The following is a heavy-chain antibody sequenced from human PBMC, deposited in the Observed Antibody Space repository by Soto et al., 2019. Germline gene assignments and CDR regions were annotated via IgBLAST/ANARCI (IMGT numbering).Heavy chain of an antibody. CDR2: IYYSGST. V-gene: IGHV4-59*08. Sequence: PSETLSLTCTVSGGSISSYYWSWIRQPPGKGLEWIGYIYYSGSTNYNPSLKSRVTISVDTSKNQFSLKLSSVTAADTAVYYCARRTVTTSDYYYYYYMDVWGKGTTVTVSS. D-gene: IGHD4-17*01. J-gene: IGHJ6*03. CDR3: ARRTVTTSDYYYYYYMDV. CDR1: GGSISSYY.